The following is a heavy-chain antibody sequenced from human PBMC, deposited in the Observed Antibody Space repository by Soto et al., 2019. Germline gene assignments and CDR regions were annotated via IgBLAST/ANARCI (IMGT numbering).Heavy chain of an antibody. D-gene: IGHD6-19*01. Sequence: QVQLQESGPGLVKPSQTLSLTCTVSGGSISSGDYYWSWIRQPPGKGLEWIGYIYYSGSTYYNPSLKSPVNTTIATSKKQFSPKPRSATAAETAVYYCASDHPDIAVYGGRAFFSYGMDVWGQGTTVTVSS. CDR1: GGSISSGDYY. V-gene: IGHV4-30-4*01. J-gene: IGHJ6*02. CDR2: IYYSGST. CDR3: ASDHPDIAVYGGRAFFSYGMDV.